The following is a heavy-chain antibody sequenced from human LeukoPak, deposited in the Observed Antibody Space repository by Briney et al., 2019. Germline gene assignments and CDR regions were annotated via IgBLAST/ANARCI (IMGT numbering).Heavy chain of an antibody. Sequence: ASVKVSCKASGYTFTSYYMHWVRQAPGQGLEWMGIINPSGGSTSYAQKFQGRVTMTRNTSISTAYMELSSLRSEDTAVYYCARGPIRKVRGVIIMYYFDYWGQGTLVTVSS. CDR2: INPSGGST. D-gene: IGHD3-10*01. V-gene: IGHV1-46*01. J-gene: IGHJ4*02. CDR3: ARGPIRKVRGVIIMYYFDY. CDR1: GYTFTSYY.